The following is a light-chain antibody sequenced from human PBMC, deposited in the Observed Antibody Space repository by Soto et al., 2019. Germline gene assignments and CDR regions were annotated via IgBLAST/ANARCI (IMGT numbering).Light chain of an antibody. CDR1: SSDVGGYNF. Sequence: QSALTQPPSTSGSPGQSVTISCTGTSSDVGGYNFVSWYQHHPGKAPKLMIYEVSKRPSGVPNRFSGSKSGHTASLTISGLQAADEADYFCTSYARSNTVFFGGGTKLTVL. CDR2: EVS. V-gene: IGLV2-8*01. CDR3: TSYARSNTVF. J-gene: IGLJ2*01.